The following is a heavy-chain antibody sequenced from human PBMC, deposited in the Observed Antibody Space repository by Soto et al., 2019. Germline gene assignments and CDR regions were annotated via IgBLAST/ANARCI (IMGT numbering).Heavy chain of an antibody. V-gene: IGHV3-23*01. D-gene: IGHD4-17*01. CDR2: ISGGGDAP. CDR1: GFTFINYA. J-gene: IGHJ2*01. CDR3: AIKVTGSTSRPDYWYFDL. Sequence: EVQLLESGGGLVQPGGSLRLSCAGSGFTFINYAMNWVRQARRKGLEWVSTISGGGDAPFFADSVRGRFTISRDNSKNTVTLQMNNLGVDDTAVFFCAIKVTGSTSRPDYWYFDLWGRGTLVTVSS.